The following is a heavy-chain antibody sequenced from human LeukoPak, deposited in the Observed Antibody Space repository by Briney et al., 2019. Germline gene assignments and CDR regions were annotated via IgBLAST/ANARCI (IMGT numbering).Heavy chain of an antibody. Sequence: PGGSLRLSCEVSGFTFSSYWMNWVRQVPGKGLVWVAHINTNGNSANYADSVKGRFTVSRDNAKSTLYLQMNSLRAEDTAVYYRAREGVWEGRVFDYWGQGTLVTVSS. J-gene: IGHJ4*02. D-gene: IGHD1-26*01. CDR1: GFTFSSYW. CDR2: INTNGNSA. V-gene: IGHV3-74*01. CDR3: AREGVWEGRVFDY.